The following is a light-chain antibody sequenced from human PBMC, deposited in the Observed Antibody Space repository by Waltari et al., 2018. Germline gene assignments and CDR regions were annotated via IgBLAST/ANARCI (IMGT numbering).Light chain of an antibody. CDR3: AAWDDSLSGPV. J-gene: IGLJ2*01. Sequence: QSVLTQPPSASGTPGQGVTISCSGRSSTIGSNYVCWYQQLPGTTPKLLIYQNGQLPSGVPYRFSGSKSGTSAALAVSGLRSEDEADYYCAAWDDSLSGPVFGGGTKLTVL. CDR2: QNG. CDR1: SSTIGSNY. V-gene: IGLV1-47*01.